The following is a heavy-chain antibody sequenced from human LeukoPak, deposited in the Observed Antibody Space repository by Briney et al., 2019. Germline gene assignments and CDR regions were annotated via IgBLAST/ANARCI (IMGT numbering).Heavy chain of an antibody. CDR2: IYYSGST. V-gene: IGHV4-59*01. D-gene: IGHD4-23*01. J-gene: IGHJ4*02. CDR1: GGSISTYF. Sequence: SGTLSLTCTVSGGSISTYFWSWLRQPPGKGLEWLGYIYYSGSTNYNPSLKSRVTISLDTSKNQFSLKLSSVTAADTAMYYCARVSRGNSVGGDYWGQGTLVTVSS. CDR3: ARVSRGNSVGGDY.